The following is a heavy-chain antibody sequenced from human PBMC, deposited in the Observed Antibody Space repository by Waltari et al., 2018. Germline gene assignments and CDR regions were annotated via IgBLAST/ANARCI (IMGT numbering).Heavy chain of an antibody. Sequence: EVQVVESGGGLVQPGGSLRLSCVASGFTFSSHWMHWVRQVSGQGLEWVSRISTDETNTAYVDAVKGRFNVSRDNAKNTVYLQMTSVRAEDTVIYYCARDRGTATPLDPWGQGTVVTVSS. D-gene: IGHD3-10*01. CDR1: GFTFSSHW. J-gene: IGHJ5*02. CDR2: ISTDETNT. CDR3: ARDRGTATPLDP. V-gene: IGHV3-74*03.